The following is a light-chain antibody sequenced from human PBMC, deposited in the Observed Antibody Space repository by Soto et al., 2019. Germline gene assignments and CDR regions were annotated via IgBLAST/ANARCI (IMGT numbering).Light chain of an antibody. V-gene: IGLV2-8*01. Sequence: LTQAPAGSGSPGRSVTISCTGTSSDVGGYDCVSWYQQHPGKAPKLMIYEVTKRPSGVPDRFSGSKSGNTASLTVSGLQAEDEADYYCSSYAASNNFVFGTGTKVTVL. CDR3: SSYAASNNFV. CDR1: SSDVGGYDC. J-gene: IGLJ1*01. CDR2: EVT.